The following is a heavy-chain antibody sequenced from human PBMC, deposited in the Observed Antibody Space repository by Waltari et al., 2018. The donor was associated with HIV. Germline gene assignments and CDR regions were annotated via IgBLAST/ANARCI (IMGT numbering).Heavy chain of an antibody. V-gene: IGHV3-15*01. D-gene: IGHD6-25*01. CDR2: IKSKRDGGAT. CDR1: KVKFDTAW. CDR3: TTGGYPTEAFDI. J-gene: IGHJ3*02. Sequence: EVQVVESGGGLVKPGGSLRVSCASFKVKFDTAWMTWVRQAPGKGLQWVGRIKSKRDGGATDYAASVKGRFVISRDDSQNTLYLQMNSLKIEDTAMYYCTTGGYPTEAFDIWGQGTMVTVSS.